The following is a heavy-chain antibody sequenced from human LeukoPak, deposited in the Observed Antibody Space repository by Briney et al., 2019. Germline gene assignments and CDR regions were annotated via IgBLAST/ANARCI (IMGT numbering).Heavy chain of an antibody. D-gene: IGHD5-18*01. V-gene: IGHV4-59*01. CDR1: GGSISSYY. J-gene: IGHJ4*02. CDR2: IYYSGST. CDR3: ARARRGYSYGAFDY. Sequence: SETLSLTCTVSGGSISSYYWSWIRQPPGKGLEWIGYIYYSGSTNYNPSLKSRVTISVDTSKNQFSLKLSSVTAADTAVYYCARARRGYSYGAFDYWGQGTLVTVSS.